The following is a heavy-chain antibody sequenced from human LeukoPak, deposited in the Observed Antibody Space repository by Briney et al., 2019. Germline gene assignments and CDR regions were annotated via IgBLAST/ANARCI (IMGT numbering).Heavy chain of an antibody. J-gene: IGHJ5*02. Sequence: PSETLSLTCSVSGGSIGSYYWSWIRQPPGKGLEWIGYIYTSGSPNYNPSLKSRVTMSVDMSRRQFSLMLSSVTAADTAVYYCARATQRYCSGTTCFPYWFDPWGQGTLVTVSS. V-gene: IGHV4-59*13. CDR3: ARATQRYCSGTTCFPYWFDP. D-gene: IGHD2-2*01. CDR2: IYTSGSP. CDR1: GGSIGSYY.